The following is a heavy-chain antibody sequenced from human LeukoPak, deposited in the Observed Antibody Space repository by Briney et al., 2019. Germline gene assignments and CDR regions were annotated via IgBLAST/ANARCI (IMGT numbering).Heavy chain of an antibody. CDR2: INPNSGGT. Sequence: ASVKVSCKASGYTFTGYYMHWVRQAPGQGLEWMGWINPNSGGTNYAQKFQGWVTMTRDTSISTAYMELSRLRSDDTAVYYCARDLGYCSGSTCYVGYFDYWGQGTQVTVSS. V-gene: IGHV1-2*04. D-gene: IGHD2-15*01. CDR3: ARDLGYCSGSTCYVGYFDY. J-gene: IGHJ4*02. CDR1: GYTFTGYY.